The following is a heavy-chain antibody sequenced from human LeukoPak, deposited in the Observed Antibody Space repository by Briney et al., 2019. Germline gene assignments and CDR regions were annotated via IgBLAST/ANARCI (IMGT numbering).Heavy chain of an antibody. Sequence: GGSLRLSCAASGFTFRDYWMHWIRQAPGKGLVRVSRIKGDGSHTIYADSVKGRFTISRDNAKNTLYLQMKSLRVEDTALYYCVRDWDHFDFDSWGQGTLVTVSS. J-gene: IGHJ5*01. CDR3: VRDWDHFDFDS. D-gene: IGHD1-26*01. CDR1: GFTFRDYW. CDR2: IKGDGSHT. V-gene: IGHV3-74*01.